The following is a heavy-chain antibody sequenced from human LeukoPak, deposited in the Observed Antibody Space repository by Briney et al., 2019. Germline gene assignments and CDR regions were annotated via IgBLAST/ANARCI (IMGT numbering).Heavy chain of an antibody. CDR3: ARHDLYYDILTGYYPPLYFDY. V-gene: IGHV4-39*01. D-gene: IGHD3-9*01. J-gene: IGHJ4*02. CDR1: GGSISSSSYY. Sequence: SETLSLTCTVSGGSISSSSYYWGWIRQPPGKGLEWIGSIYYSGSTYYNPSLKSPVTISVDTSKNQFSLKLSSVTAADTAVYYCARHDLYYDILTGYYPPLYFDYWGQGTLVTVSS. CDR2: IYYSGST.